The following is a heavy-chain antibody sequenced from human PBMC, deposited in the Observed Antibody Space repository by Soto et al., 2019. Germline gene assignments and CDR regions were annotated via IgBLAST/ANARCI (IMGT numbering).Heavy chain of an antibody. Sequence: EVQLLGSGGGLARPGGSLRLSCVASGFIFSDYAMTWVRQAPGKGLEWVATISASGGNIEYTDSLKGRFTISRDNSKNTLYLQLNGLTADDTAVHYCAKVAGGLGYFDLWGRGTLVTVSS. J-gene: IGHJ2*01. V-gene: IGHV3-23*01. CDR3: AKVAGGLGYFDL. D-gene: IGHD3-16*01. CDR2: ISASGGNI. CDR1: GFIFSDYA.